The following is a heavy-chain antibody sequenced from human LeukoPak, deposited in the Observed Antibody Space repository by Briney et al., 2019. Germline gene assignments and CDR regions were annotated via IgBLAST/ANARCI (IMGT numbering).Heavy chain of an antibody. CDR2: IKQDGSEK. Sequence: LAGGSLRLSCAASGFTFSSYWMSWVRQAPGKGLEWVANIKQDGSEKYYVDSVKGRFTISRDNAKNSLYLQMNSLRAEDTAVYYCARIPRYFDWSSAEFDYWGQGTLVTVSS. V-gene: IGHV3-7*01. J-gene: IGHJ4*02. CDR1: GFTFSSYW. D-gene: IGHD3-9*01. CDR3: ARIPRYFDWSSAEFDY.